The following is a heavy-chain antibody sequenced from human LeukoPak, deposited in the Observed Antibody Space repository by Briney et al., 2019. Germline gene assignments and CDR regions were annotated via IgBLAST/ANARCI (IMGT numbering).Heavy chain of an antibody. CDR3: AREHVLLWFGERVGYMDV. CDR2: IKQDGSEK. J-gene: IGHJ6*03. V-gene: IGHV3-7*01. Sequence: TGGSLRLSCAASGFTFSSYWMSWVCQAPGKGLEWVANIKQDGSEKYYVDSVKGRFTISRDNAKNSLYLQMNSLRAEDTAVYYCAREHVLLWFGERVGYMDVWGKGTTVTVSS. D-gene: IGHD3-10*01. CDR1: GFTFSSYW.